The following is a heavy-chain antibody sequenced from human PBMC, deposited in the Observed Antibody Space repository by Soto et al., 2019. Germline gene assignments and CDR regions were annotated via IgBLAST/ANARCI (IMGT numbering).Heavy chain of an antibody. J-gene: IGHJ5*02. V-gene: IGHV4-31*03. CDR2: IYYSGST. CDR3: ARGSGDVGFDP. D-gene: IGHD3-10*01. CDR1: GASISSGGYY. Sequence: SETLSLTCTVSGASISSGGYYWSWIRQHPGKGLEWIGYIYYSGSTYYNPSLKSRVTISVETSKNQFSLKLSSVTAADTAVYYCARGSGDVGFDPWGQGTLVTVSS.